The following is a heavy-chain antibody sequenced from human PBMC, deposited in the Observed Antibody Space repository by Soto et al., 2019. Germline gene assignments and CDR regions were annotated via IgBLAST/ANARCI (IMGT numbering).Heavy chain of an antibody. Sequence: QVQLQQWGAGLLKPSETLSLTCAVYGGSFSGYYWSWIRQPPGKGLEWIGEINHSGSTNYNPSLKSRVTISVDTSKKQFSLKLSSVTAADTAVYYCASLGYCSGGSCFIDAFDIWGQGTMVTVSS. J-gene: IGHJ3*02. CDR2: INHSGST. D-gene: IGHD2-15*01. CDR1: GGSFSGYY. V-gene: IGHV4-34*01. CDR3: ASLGYCSGGSCFIDAFDI.